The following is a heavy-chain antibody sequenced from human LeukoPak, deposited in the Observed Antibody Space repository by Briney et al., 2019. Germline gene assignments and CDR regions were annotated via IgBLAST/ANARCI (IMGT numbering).Heavy chain of an antibody. CDR2: IYRSGDT. J-gene: IGHJ4*02. CDR3: ARDRDLRWFYY. CDR1: GDSISSGSYY. D-gene: IGHD2-21*01. V-gene: IGHV4-39*07. Sequence: PSETLSLTYTVSGDSISSGSYYWGWIRQPPGMGLEWIGSIYRSGDTYYNPSLKGRVTISVDTSKNQFSLKLSSATAADTAVYYCARDRDLRWFYYWGQGTLVTVSS.